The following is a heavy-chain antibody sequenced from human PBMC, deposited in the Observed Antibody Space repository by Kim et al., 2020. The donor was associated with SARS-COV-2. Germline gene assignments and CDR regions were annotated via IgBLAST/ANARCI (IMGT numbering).Heavy chain of an antibody. D-gene: IGHD3-9*01. J-gene: IGHJ4*02. Sequence: RFTISRDNAKNTLYLQMNSLRAEDTAVYYCARDSQIRNILTYTTPDWLGYWGQGTLVTVSS. CDR3: ARDSQIRNILTYTTPDWLGY. V-gene: IGHV3-74*01.